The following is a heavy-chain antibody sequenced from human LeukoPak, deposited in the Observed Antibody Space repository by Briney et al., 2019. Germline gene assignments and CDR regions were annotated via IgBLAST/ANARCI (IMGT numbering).Heavy chain of an antibody. CDR1: GFTFSNYA. CDR2: LSGSGGST. J-gene: IGHJ5*02. D-gene: IGHD3-10*01. Sequence: GGSLRLSCAASGFTFSNYAMSWVRQAPGKGLEWVSALSGSGGSTYYADSVKGRFTISRDNAKNSLYLQMNSLRAEDTAVYYCLQYDSGSTWGQGTLVTVSS. V-gene: IGHV3-23*01. CDR3: LQYDSGST.